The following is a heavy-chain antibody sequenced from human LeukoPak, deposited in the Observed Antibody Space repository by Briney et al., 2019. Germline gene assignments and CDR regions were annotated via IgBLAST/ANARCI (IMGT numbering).Heavy chain of an antibody. V-gene: IGHV3-21*04. D-gene: IGHD6-13*01. CDR2: FGTRSTSI. Sequence: GGSLRLSCTASGFTFSGYSMNWIRQAPGKGLEWVSSFGTRSTSIYHAGSVKGRFTISRDNAKNSLYLQMNSLRAGDTALYYRAKDGSSSWKFGDVFDYWGQGTLVTVSS. CDR1: GFTFSGYS. CDR3: AKDGSSSWKFGDVFDY. J-gene: IGHJ4*02.